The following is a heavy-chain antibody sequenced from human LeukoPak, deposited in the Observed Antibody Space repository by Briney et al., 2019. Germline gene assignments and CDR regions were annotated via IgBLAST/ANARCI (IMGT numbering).Heavy chain of an antibody. V-gene: IGHV3-7*01. Sequence: PGGSLRLSCAASGFTFTNDFMTWVRQAPGKGLEWVANIKQDGSEKYYVNSVKGRFTISRDNAKNSLYLQMNSQRAEDTAVYYCAREPPTWVRAFDIWGQGTMVTVSS. CDR2: IKQDGSEK. J-gene: IGHJ3*02. CDR1: GFTFTNDF. D-gene: IGHD3-10*01. CDR3: AREPPTWVRAFDI.